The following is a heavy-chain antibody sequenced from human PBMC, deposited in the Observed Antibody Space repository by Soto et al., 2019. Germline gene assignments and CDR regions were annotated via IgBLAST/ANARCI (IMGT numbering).Heavy chain of an antibody. CDR1: GYTFTSYA. V-gene: IGHV1-3*01. Sequence: ASVKVSCKASGYTFTSYAMHWVRQAPRQRLEWMGWINAGNGNTKYSQKFQGRVTITRDTSASTAYMELSSLRSEDTAVYYCARDSVWYYDSSGYYLYGMDVWGQGTTVTVSS. CDR3: ARDSVWYYDSSGYYLYGMDV. CDR2: INAGNGNT. J-gene: IGHJ6*02. D-gene: IGHD3-22*01.